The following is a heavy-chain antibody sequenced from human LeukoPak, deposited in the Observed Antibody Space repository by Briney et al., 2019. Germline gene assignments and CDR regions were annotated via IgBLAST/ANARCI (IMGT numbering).Heavy chain of an antibody. CDR1: GGSTSSYY. D-gene: IGHD3-10*01. V-gene: IGHV4-59*08. CDR2: IYYSGST. Sequence: SETLSLTCTVSGGSTSSYYWSWIRQPPGKGLEWIGYIYYSGSTNYNPSLKSRVTMSVDTSNNVFSLQLTSVTAADTAVYYCARHFGPREYFQHWGQGTLVTVSS. CDR3: ARHFGPREYFQH. J-gene: IGHJ1*01.